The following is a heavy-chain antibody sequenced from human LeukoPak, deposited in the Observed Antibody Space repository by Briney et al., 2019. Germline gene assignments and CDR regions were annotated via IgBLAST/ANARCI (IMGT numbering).Heavy chain of an antibody. D-gene: IGHD1-1*01. CDR1: GFSFSIYG. J-gene: IGHJ4*02. CDR3: ARDGRSGTPYPHFDY. Sequence: GRSLRLSCAASGFSFSIYGMHWVRQAPGKGLEWVALIWYDGSNERYADSVKGRFTISRDNSKNTLYLQLNSLRAEDTAVYYCARDGRSGTPYPHFDYWGQGTLVTVSS. CDR2: IWYDGSNE. V-gene: IGHV3-33*01.